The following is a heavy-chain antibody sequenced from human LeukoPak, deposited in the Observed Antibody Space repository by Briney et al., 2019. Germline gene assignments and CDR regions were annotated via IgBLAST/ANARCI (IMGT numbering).Heavy chain of an antibody. CDR2: IYTDGNT. Sequence: GGSLRLSCAPSAFSVDSDYMTWVRQPPGKGLEWVSVIYTDGNTNYADSVRGRFTISRDSSKNTLYLQMNSLRVEDTAVYYCAREHYYDSSGYYRDFDIWGQGTMVTVSS. CDR1: AFSVDSDY. V-gene: IGHV3-66*01. D-gene: IGHD3-22*01. J-gene: IGHJ3*02. CDR3: AREHYYDSSGYYRDFDI.